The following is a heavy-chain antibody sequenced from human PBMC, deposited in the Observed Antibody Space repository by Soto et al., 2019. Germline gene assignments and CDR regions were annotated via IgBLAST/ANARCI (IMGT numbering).Heavy chain of an antibody. CDR3: AREATVTTLKPDPFDY. Sequence: GASVKVSCKASGGTFSSYTISWVRQAPGQGLEWMGRIIPILGIANYAQKFQGRVTITADKSTSTAYMELSSLRSEDTALYYCAREATVTTLKPDPFDYWGQGTLVTVSS. CDR2: IIPILGIA. J-gene: IGHJ4*02. D-gene: IGHD4-4*01. V-gene: IGHV1-69*04. CDR1: GGTFSSYT.